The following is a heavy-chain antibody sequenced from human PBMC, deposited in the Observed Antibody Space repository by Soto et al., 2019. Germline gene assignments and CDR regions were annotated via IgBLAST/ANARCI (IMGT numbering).Heavy chain of an antibody. CDR1: GYTFTSYA. Sequence: ASVKVSCKASGYTFTSYAMHWVRQAPGQRLEWMGWINAGNGNTKYSQKVQGRVTITRDTSASTAYMELSSLRSEDTAVYYCAREGVDCGGDCWTYGMDVWGQGTTVTVSS. D-gene: IGHD2-21*02. CDR3: AREGVDCGGDCWTYGMDV. J-gene: IGHJ6*02. CDR2: INAGNGNT. V-gene: IGHV1-3*01.